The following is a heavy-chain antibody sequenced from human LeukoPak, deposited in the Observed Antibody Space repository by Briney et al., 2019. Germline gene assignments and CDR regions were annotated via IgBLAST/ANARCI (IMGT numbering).Heavy chain of an antibody. CDR1: GFTFGSYS. V-gene: IGHV3-64*02. CDR2: IGGDGLTT. D-gene: IGHD1-26*01. J-gene: IGHJ2*01. CDR3: AREGGGSGLWYYDL. Sequence: PGGSLRLSCAASGFTFGSYSMHWARQAPGKGPEFVSVIGGDGLTTFYADSVKDRFTISRDNSKSTLYLEMGSLRAEDMAVYYCAREGGGSGLWYYDLWGRGTLVTVSS.